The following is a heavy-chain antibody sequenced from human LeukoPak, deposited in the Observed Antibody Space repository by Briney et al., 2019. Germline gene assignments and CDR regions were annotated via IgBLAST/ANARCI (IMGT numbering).Heavy chain of an antibody. D-gene: IGHD3-3*01. Sequence: PGGSLRLSCAASGFTFSTYGMNCVRQAPGKGLEWVSSISSSSSYIYYADSVKGRFTISRDNAKNSLYLQMNSLRAEDTAVYYCARGPYYDFWSGYPGSWGQGTLVTVSS. CDR3: ARGPYYDFWSGYPGS. CDR2: ISSSSSYI. V-gene: IGHV3-21*01. CDR1: GFTFSTYG. J-gene: IGHJ5*02.